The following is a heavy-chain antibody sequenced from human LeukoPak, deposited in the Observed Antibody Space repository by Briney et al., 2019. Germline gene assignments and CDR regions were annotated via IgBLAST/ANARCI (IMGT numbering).Heavy chain of an antibody. Sequence: ASVKVSCKASGYTFTSYYMHWVRQAPGQGLEWMGIINPSGGSTSYAQKFQGRVTMTEDTSTDTAYMELSSLRSEDTAVYYCATSSGSSLLPFGYWGQGTLVTVSS. CDR3: ATSSGSSLLPFGY. CDR2: INPSGGST. V-gene: IGHV1-46*01. D-gene: IGHD1-26*01. CDR1: GYTFTSYY. J-gene: IGHJ4*02.